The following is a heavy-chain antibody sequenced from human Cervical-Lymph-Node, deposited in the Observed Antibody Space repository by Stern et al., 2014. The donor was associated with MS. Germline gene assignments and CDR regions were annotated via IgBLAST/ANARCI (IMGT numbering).Heavy chain of an antibody. D-gene: IGHD2-8*01. CDR2: IGAFNGNT. Sequence: QVQLVQSGPEVKKPGASVKVSCKASGYTFSHFGISWVRQAPGQGLEWMGWIGAFNGNTKYARKLQGRVTMTTDTSTRTAYMELTSLASDDTAVYYCARDGHYATTYFDHWGQGTLVTVAS. J-gene: IGHJ4*02. CDR1: GYTFSHFG. V-gene: IGHV1-18*01. CDR3: ARDGHYATTYFDH.